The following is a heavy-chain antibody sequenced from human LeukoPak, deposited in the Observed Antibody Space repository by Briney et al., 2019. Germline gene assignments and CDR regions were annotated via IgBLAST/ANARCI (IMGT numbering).Heavy chain of an antibody. V-gene: IGHV3-21*01. D-gene: IGHD7-27*01. CDR1: GFTFSAYS. CDR3: GRFTRSGDSVY. J-gene: IGHJ4*02. Sequence: GGSLRLSCAASGFTFSAYSMTWVRQAPGKGLEWVSSISSSNTYIYYADSVKGRFTISRDNAKSSLYLQMNSLRAEDTAVYYCGRFTRSGDSVYWGQGTLVTVSS. CDR2: ISSSNTYI.